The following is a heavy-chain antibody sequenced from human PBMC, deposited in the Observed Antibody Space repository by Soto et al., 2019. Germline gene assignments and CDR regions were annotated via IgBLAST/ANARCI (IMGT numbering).Heavy chain of an antibody. CDR1: GGSISSGGYY. CDR3: ARGSSIAGLYYGMDV. J-gene: IGHJ6*02. Sequence: QVQLQESGPGRVKPSQTLSLTCTVSGGSISSGGYYWTWIRQHPGKGLEWIGYNYYSGITYYNPSLKSRVTISLDTSKNQFSLKLSSVTAAETAVYYCARGSSIAGLYYGMDVWGQGTTVTVSS. CDR2: NYYSGIT. D-gene: IGHD6-6*01. V-gene: IGHV4-31*03.